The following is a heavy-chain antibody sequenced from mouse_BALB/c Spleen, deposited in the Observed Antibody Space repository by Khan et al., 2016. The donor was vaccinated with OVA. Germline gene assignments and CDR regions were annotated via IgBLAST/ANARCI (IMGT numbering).Heavy chain of an antibody. CDR3: ATSYFYGYYFDY. CDR2: ISSDSNTI. Sequence: LVESGGGLVQSGGSQKLSCAASGFTFTSYGMHWIRQAPEKGLEWVAYISSDSNTIYYADTVKGRFTISRDNPKNTLFLQMTSLRSGDTAMYFCATSYFYGYYFDYWGQGTTLTVSS. CDR1: GFTFTSYG. J-gene: IGHJ2*01. V-gene: IGHV5-17*02. D-gene: IGHD1-1*01.